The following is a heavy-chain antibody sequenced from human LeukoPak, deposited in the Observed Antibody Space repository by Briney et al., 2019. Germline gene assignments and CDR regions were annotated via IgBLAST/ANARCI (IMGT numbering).Heavy chain of an antibody. Sequence: SGESLKISCKGSGYSFPNYWIGWVRQMPGQGLEWMGIIYPADSDTRYSPSFQGQVTISADKSINTAYLQWTSLQASDTAMYYCARRKGDGYNSPFDYWGQGTLVTVSS. V-gene: IGHV5-51*01. CDR1: GYSFPNYW. CDR3: ARRKGDGYNSPFDY. J-gene: IGHJ4*02. D-gene: IGHD5-24*01. CDR2: IYPADSDT.